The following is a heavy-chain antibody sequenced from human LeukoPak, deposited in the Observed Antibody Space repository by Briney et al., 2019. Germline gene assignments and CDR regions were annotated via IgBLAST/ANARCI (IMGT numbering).Heavy chain of an antibody. V-gene: IGHV1-18*01. CDR2: ISAYNGNT. CDR3: ARDGMVRGVAHL. Sequence: GGSLRLSCAASGFTFTRYGISWVRQAPGQGLEWMGWISAYNGNTNYAQKLQGRVTMTTDTSTSTAYRELRSLRSDDTAVYYCARDGMVRGVAHLWGQGTLVTVSS. CDR1: GFTFTRYG. D-gene: IGHD3-10*01. J-gene: IGHJ5*02.